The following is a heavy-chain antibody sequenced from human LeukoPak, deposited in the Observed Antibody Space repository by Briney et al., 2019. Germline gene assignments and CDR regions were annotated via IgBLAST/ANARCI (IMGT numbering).Heavy chain of an antibody. V-gene: IGHV4-28*01. CDR1: GYSISSSNW. J-gene: IGHJ3*02. Sequence: SDTLSLTCAVSGYSISSSNWWGWIRQPPGKGLERIGYIYYSGSTYYNPSLKSRVTMSVDTSKNQFSLKLSSVTAVDTAVYYCARSLVATTGAFDIWGQGTMVTVSS. CDR3: ARSLVATTGAFDI. D-gene: IGHD5-12*01. CDR2: IYYSGST.